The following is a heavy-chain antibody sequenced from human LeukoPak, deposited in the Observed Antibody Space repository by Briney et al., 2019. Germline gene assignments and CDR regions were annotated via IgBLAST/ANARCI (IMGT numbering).Heavy chain of an antibody. D-gene: IGHD1-26*01. CDR2: INSDGSST. Sequence: GGSLRLSCAASGFTFSSYWMHWVRHAPGKGLVWVSRINSDGSSTSYADSVKGRFTISRDNAKNTLFLQMNSLRAEDTAVYYCASSRRWDYYFDYWGQGTLVTVSS. CDR3: ASSRRWDYYFDY. J-gene: IGHJ4*02. V-gene: IGHV3-74*01. CDR1: GFTFSSYW.